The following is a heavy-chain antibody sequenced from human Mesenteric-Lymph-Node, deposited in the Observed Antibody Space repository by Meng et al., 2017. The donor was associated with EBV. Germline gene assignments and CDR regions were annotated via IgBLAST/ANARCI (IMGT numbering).Heavy chain of an antibody. Sequence: GQLVGSGGAWVQPGRSLGFSCAASGFTFSDHYMDWVRQAPGKGLEWVGRTRNKAKGHTTEYAASVKGRFTISREDSENSLYLQMNSLKTEDTAVYYRARSTGTMTYFDYWGQGTLVTVSS. CDR3: ARSTGTMTYFDY. CDR1: GFTFSDHY. CDR2: TRNKAKGHTT. D-gene: IGHD1-1*01. J-gene: IGHJ4*02. V-gene: IGHV3-72*01.